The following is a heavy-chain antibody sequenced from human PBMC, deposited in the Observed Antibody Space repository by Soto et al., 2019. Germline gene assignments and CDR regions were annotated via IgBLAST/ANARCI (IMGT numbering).Heavy chain of an antibody. Sequence: EVQLVESGGGLVQPGGSLKLSCAASGFTFSGSAMHWVRQASGKGLEWVGRIRSKANSYATAYAASVKGRFTISREDSKNTAYLQMNSLKTEDTAVYYCTSPVGYCSGGSCYHAFDPWGQGTLVTVSS. D-gene: IGHD2-15*01. CDR2: IRSKANSYAT. J-gene: IGHJ5*02. CDR1: GFTFSGSA. V-gene: IGHV3-73*02. CDR3: TSPVGYCSGGSCYHAFDP.